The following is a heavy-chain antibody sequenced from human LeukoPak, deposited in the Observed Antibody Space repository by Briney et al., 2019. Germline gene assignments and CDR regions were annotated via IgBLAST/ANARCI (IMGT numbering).Heavy chain of an antibody. D-gene: IGHD3-16*01. Sequence: GALGLSWAGAGFTFRSYWMHWVRQAPGKGLVWVSRINEDGSTTNYADSVKGRSTIFRDNAKNTLYLQMNSLRAEDTAVYYCVRDLGGRSGHWGQGTLVTVSS. J-gene: IGHJ4*02. CDR1: GFTFRSYW. V-gene: IGHV3-74*01. CDR2: INEDGSTT. CDR3: VRDLGGRSGH.